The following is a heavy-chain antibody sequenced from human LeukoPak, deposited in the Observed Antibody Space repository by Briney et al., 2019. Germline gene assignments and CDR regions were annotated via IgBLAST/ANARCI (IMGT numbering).Heavy chain of an antibody. CDR3: ARSSGYCSGGSCPRFYGMDV. CDR2: IYYSGST. Sequence: SETLSLTCTVSGGSISSSSYYWGWLRQPPGTGLEWIGSIYYSGSTYYNPSLKSRVTISVDTSKNQFSLKLSSVTAADTAVYYCARSSGYCSGGSCPRFYGMDVWGQGTTVTVSS. J-gene: IGHJ6*02. V-gene: IGHV4-39*01. CDR1: GGSISSSSYY. D-gene: IGHD2-15*01.